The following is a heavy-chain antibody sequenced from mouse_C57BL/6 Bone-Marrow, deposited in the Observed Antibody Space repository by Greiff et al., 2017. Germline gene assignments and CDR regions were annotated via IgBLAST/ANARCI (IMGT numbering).Heavy chain of an antibody. J-gene: IGHJ1*03. CDR1: GYTFTSYG. CDR3: AFIATVVAGGWYLDV. V-gene: IGHV1-81*01. CDR2: IYPRSGNT. D-gene: IGHD1-1*01. Sequence: AQLQQSGAELARPGASVKLSCKASGYTFTSYGISWVKQRTGQGLEWIGEIYPRSGNTYYNEKFKGKATLTADKSSSTAYMELRSLTSEDTAVYFRAFIATVVAGGWYLDVWGTGTTVTVSS.